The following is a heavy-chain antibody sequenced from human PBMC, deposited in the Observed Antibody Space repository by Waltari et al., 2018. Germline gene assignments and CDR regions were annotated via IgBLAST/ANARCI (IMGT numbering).Heavy chain of an antibody. D-gene: IGHD2-15*01. CDR1: GGSFSGYY. Sequence: QVQLQQWGAGLLQPSETLSLTCAVYGGSFSGYYWGWIRQPPGKGLEWIGEINHAGNRNYNPSLRSRVTRSVATSKGQFSLKVNSVTAADTAVYFCVRLEDCSGPGGNCYSGDPFAMDVWGQGTTVTVSS. CDR2: INHAGNR. J-gene: IGHJ6*02. V-gene: IGHV4-34*02. CDR3: VRLEDCSGPGGNCYSGDPFAMDV.